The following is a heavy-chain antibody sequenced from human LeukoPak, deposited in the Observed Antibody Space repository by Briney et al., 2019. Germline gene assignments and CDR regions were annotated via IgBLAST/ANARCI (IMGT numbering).Heavy chain of an antibody. Sequence: GGSLRLSCAASGFTFSDSPIHWVRQASGKGLEWVGRIRSKANNYATGYAASVKGRFTISRDDSKNTAYLQMSSLKTEDTALYYCASLTFPFDYWDQGTLVTVSS. CDR3: ASLTFPFDY. V-gene: IGHV3-73*01. J-gene: IGHJ4*02. CDR1: GFTFSDSP. D-gene: IGHD3-16*01. CDR2: IRSKANNYAT.